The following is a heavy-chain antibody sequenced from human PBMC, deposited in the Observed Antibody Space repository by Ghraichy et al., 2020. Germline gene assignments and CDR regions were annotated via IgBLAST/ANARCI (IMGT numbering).Heavy chain of an antibody. CDR1: GFTFSSYA. Sequence: GGSLRLSCAASGFTFSSYAMHWVRQAPGKGLEYVSAISSNGGSTYYANSVKGRFTISRDNSKNTLYLQMGSLRAEDMAVYYCARASSSSSWYGRARLYYYGMDVWGQGTTVTVSS. CDR2: ISSNGGST. V-gene: IGHV3-64*01. CDR3: ARASSSSSWYGRARLYYYGMDV. D-gene: IGHD6-13*01. J-gene: IGHJ6*02.